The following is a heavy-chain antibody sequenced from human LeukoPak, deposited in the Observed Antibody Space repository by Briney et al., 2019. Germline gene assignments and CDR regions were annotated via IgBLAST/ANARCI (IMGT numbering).Heavy chain of an antibody. CDR3: ANRNAPGIAGY. J-gene: IGHJ4*02. V-gene: IGHV3-23*01. D-gene: IGHD6-13*01. Sequence: GGSLRLSCAASGFTFSSYAMSWVRQAPGKGLEWVSAISGSDGSTYYADSVKGRFTISRDNSKNTLYLQMNSLRAEDTAVYYCANRNAPGIAGYWGQGTLVTVSS. CDR2: ISGSDGST. CDR1: GFTFSSYA.